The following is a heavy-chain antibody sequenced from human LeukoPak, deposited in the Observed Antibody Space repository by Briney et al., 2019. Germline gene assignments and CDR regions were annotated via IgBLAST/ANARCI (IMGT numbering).Heavy chain of an antibody. V-gene: IGHV1-2*04. Sequence: SVKVSCKASGYTFTGHYMHWVRQAPGQGLEWMGWINPNSGGTNYAQKFQGWVTMTRDTSISTAYMELSRLRSDDTAVYYCARDRVPQAGRYYDFWSGYVHAYYYYGMDVWGQGTTVTVSS. J-gene: IGHJ6*02. CDR3: ARDRVPQAGRYYDFWSGYVHAYYYYGMDV. D-gene: IGHD3-3*01. CDR1: GYTFTGHY. CDR2: INPNSGGT.